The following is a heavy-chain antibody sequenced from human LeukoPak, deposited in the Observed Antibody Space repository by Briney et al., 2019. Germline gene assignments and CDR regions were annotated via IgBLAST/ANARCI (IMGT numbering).Heavy chain of an antibody. CDR1: GYNFSKYW. D-gene: IGHD2-2*01. CDR2: IYPRDSDI. J-gene: IGHJ4*02. CDR3: ARHGPEIVVVPASIPLDY. Sequence: GESLKISCKGSGYNFSKYWIGWVRQMPGEGLEWMGIIYPRDSDIRYNPSFQGQVTISADTSISTAYLQWSSLKPSDTAMYFCARHGPEIVVVPASIPLDYWGQGTLVTVSS. V-gene: IGHV5-51*01.